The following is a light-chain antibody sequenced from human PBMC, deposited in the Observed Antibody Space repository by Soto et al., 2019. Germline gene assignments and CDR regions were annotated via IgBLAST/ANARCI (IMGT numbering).Light chain of an antibody. J-gene: IGKJ4*01. CDR3: QQRSNWPLT. CDR1: QSVTSF. V-gene: IGKV3-11*01. Sequence: EIVLTQSPVTLSLSPGERATLSCRASQSVTSFLAWYQQKPGQAPRLLIYDVSIRATGIPARFSGSGSGTDFTLTSSSLEPEDFAVYYCQQRSNWPLTFGGGTKVEIK. CDR2: DVS.